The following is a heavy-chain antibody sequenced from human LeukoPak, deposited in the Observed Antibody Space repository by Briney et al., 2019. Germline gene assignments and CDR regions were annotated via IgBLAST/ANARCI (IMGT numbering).Heavy chain of an antibody. CDR3: AKSGYYYGSGSYLLNYGMDV. V-gene: IGHV3-7*01. J-gene: IGHJ6*04. D-gene: IGHD3-10*01. CDR1: GFTFSNYW. CDR2: INQDGSEK. Sequence: GGSLRLSCAASGFTFSNYWMSWVRQAPGKGLEWVANINQDGSEKYYVDSVKGRFTISRDNARSSLYLQMNSLRVEDTAVYYCAKSGYYYGSGSYLLNYGMDVWGKGTTVTVSS.